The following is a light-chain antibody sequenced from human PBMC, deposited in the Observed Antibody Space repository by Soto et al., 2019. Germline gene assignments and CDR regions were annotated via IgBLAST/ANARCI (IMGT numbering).Light chain of an antibody. CDR2: GAS. CDR3: QQYASSVM. J-gene: IGKJ1*01. V-gene: IGKV3-20*01. CDR1: QSVSSTF. Sequence: EIVLTQSPGSLSLSPGERATLSCRASQSVSSTFFAWYQLTPGQAPRLLIYGASNRATGIPDRFSGSGSGTDFTLTISRLEPEDFAVYYCQQYASSVMFGQGTKVEIK.